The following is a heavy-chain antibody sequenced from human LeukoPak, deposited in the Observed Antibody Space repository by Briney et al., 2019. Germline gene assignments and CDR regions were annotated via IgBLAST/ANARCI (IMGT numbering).Heavy chain of an antibody. CDR3: ARGVGYGDSRHYDH. V-gene: IGHV4-59*01. CDR2: IYNYGSA. J-gene: IGHJ4*01. CDR1: GAATTSNY. D-gene: IGHD4-17*01. Sequence: SETLSLTCTVSGAATTSNYWAWIRQSPEKGLEWIGYIYNYGSAKYEPSLKSRVSISEDTAKNQFSLNLKSVTAADTAVYYCARGVGYGDSRHYDHWGHGILVTVSS.